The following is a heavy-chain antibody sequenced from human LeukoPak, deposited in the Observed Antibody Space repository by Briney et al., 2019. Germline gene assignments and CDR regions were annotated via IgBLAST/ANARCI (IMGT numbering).Heavy chain of an antibody. D-gene: IGHD1-1*01. CDR2: IYYSGST. Sequence: PSETLSLTCAVYGGSFSGYYWSWIRQPPGKGLEWIGYIYYSGSTNYNPSLKSRVTISVDTSKNQFSLKLSSVTAADTAVYYCARVSTTGTTDYWGQGTLVTVSS. V-gene: IGHV4-59*01. CDR3: ARVSTTGTTDY. CDR1: GGSFSGYY. J-gene: IGHJ4*02.